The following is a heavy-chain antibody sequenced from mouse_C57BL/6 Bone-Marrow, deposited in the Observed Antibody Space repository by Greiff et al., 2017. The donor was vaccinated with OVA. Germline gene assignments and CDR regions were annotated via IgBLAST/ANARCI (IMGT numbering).Heavy chain of an antibody. D-gene: IGHD4-1*02. V-gene: IGHV3-6*01. Sequence: EVKLQESGPGLVKPSQSLSLTCSVTGYSFTSGYYWNWIRQFPGNKLEWMGYISYDGSNNYNPSLKNRISITRDTSKNKLFLKLNSVATEDTATYYCARDMALNWEDWGQGTLVTVSA. J-gene: IGHJ3*01. CDR1: GYSFTSGYY. CDR3: ARDMALNWED. CDR2: ISYDGSN.